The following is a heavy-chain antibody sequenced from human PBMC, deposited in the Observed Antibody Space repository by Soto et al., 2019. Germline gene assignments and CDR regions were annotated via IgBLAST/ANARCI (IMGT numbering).Heavy chain of an antibody. Sequence: SSETLSLTCTVSGGSISSRIYYWGWVRQPPGKGPAWIGNIYYSGSTDYSPSLKSRVTISVDTSQNQFYLNLRSVTAADTAMYYCARMVRDTGSRPKPAYFDNWGQGILVTVSS. CDR2: IYYSGST. CDR3: ARMVRDTGSRPKPAYFDN. D-gene: IGHD5-18*01. CDR1: GGSISSRIYY. J-gene: IGHJ4*02. V-gene: IGHV4-39*01.